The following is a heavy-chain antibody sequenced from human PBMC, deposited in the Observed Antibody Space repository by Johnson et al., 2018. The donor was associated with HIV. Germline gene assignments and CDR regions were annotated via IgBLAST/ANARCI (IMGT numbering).Heavy chain of an antibody. D-gene: IGHD4-23*01. CDR1: GFTVSSNY. CDR3: ARDRRGSVGYGGNRVNDAFDI. Sequence: VQLVESGGGLVQTGGSLRLTCAASGFTVSSNYMSWVRQAPGKGLEWVSVIYSGGSTYYADSVKGRFTISRDNSKNTLYLQMNSRRAEDTAVYYCARDRRGSVGYGGNRVNDAFDIWGQGTMVTVSS. J-gene: IGHJ3*02. V-gene: IGHV3-66*01. CDR2: IYSGGST.